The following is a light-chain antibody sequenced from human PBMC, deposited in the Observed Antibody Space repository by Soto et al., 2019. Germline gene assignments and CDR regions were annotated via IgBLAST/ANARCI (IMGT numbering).Light chain of an antibody. Sequence: EVALTQSPGTLSLSPGERATLACRTSQSVVNYQLAWYRQKPGQAPRLLIYNTFHRATGIPDRFSGTGSETDFTLTISGLEPEDFAVYHCQQYGALPPTFGQGTKVDI. CDR1: QSVVNYQ. J-gene: IGKJ1*01. V-gene: IGKV3-20*01. CDR2: NTF. CDR3: QQYGALPPT.